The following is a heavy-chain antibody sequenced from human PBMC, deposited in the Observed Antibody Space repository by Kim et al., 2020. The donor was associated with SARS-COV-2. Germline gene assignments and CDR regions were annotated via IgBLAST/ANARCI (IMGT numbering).Heavy chain of an antibody. J-gene: IGHJ1*01. V-gene: IGHV1-69*13. Sequence: SVKVSCKASGGTFSSYAISWVRQAPGQGLEWMGGIIPIFGTANYAQKFQGRVTITADESTSTAYMELSSLRSEDTAVYYCARGGLRYFDWLSGGAPIARYFQHWGQGTLVTVSS. CDR3: ARGGLRYFDWLSGGAPIARYFQH. D-gene: IGHD3-9*01. CDR2: IIPIFGTA. CDR1: GGTFSSYA.